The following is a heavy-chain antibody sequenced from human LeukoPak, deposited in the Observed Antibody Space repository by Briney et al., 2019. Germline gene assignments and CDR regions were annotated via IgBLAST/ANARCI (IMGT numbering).Heavy chain of an antibody. CDR3: ARAGKLSDSGYYYYYMDV. D-gene: IGHD1-14*01. J-gene: IGHJ6*03. CDR1: GYSISSGYY. V-gene: IGHV4-38-2*02. CDR2: IYHSGSA. Sequence: SETLSLTCTVSGYSISSGYYWGWIRQPPGRGLEWIGSIYHSGSAYYNPSLKSRVTISVDTSKNQFSLKLSSVTAADTAVYYCARAGKLSDSGYYYYYMDVWGKGTTVTVSS.